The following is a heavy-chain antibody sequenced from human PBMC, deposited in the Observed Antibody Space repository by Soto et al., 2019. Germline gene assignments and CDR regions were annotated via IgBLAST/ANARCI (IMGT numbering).Heavy chain of an antibody. V-gene: IGHV5-51*01. CDR1: GYSFTNYW. Sequence: GESLKISCKGSGYSFTNYWIGWMRQMPGKGLEWMGIIYPGDSDTRYSPSFQGQVTISADKSISTAYLQWSSLKASDTAMYYCARHYEYSSSRGYYYYGMDVWGQGTTVTVS. CDR2: IYPGDSDT. D-gene: IGHD6-6*01. CDR3: ARHYEYSSSRGYYYYGMDV. J-gene: IGHJ6*02.